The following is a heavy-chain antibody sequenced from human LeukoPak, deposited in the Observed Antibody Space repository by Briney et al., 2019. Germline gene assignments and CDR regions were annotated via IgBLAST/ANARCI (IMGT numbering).Heavy chain of an antibody. CDR2: ISSSSSHI. D-gene: IGHD6-13*01. J-gene: IGHJ5*02. CDR3: ARDHDIVAAGIFQSGPPNWFDP. CDR1: VFTFSSYS. Sequence: GGSLRLSCAASVFTFSSYSMNCVRQAPRKGLEEGTAISSSSSHIYYADSVEGRFTISRDNAKNSLYLQMNSLRADDTAVYYCARDHDIVAAGIFQSGPPNWFDPWGQG. V-gene: IGHV3-21*01.